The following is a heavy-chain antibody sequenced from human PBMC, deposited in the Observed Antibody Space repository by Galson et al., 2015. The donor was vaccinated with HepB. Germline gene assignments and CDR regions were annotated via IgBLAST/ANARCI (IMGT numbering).Heavy chain of an antibody. J-gene: IGHJ4*02. CDR1: GGTFSSYA. CDR3: ARVDSGQGYFDY. CDR2: IIPILGIA. Sequence: SVKVSCKASGGTFSSYAISWVRQAPGQGLEWMGGIIPILGIANYAQKFQGRVTITADKSTSTAYMELSSLRSEDTAVYYCARVDSGQGYFDYWGQGTLVTVSS. V-gene: IGHV1-69*10. D-gene: IGHD6-19*01.